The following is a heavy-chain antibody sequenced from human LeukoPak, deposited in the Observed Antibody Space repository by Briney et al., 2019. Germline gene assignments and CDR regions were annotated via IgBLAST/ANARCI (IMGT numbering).Heavy chain of an antibody. CDR3: ARDHGGYSYGYFGPFDY. V-gene: IGHV3-30-3*01. D-gene: IGHD5-18*01. J-gene: IGHJ4*02. CDR1: GCTFSSYA. CDR2: ISYDGSNK. Sequence: GGSLRLSCAASGCTFSSYAMHWVRQAPGKGLEWVAVISYDGSNKYYADSVKGRFTISRDNSKNTLYLQMNSLRAEDTAVYYCARDHGGYSYGYFGPFDYWGQGTLVTVSS.